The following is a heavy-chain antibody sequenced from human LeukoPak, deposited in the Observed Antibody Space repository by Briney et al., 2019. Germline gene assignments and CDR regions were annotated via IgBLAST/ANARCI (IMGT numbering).Heavy chain of an antibody. Sequence: GASVKGSCKASGYTFTGYYMHWVRQAPGQGLEWMGWINPNSGGTNYAQKFRGRVTMTRDTSISTAYMELSRLRSDDTAVYYCATWNEGVDDFDYWGQGTLVTVCS. CDR1: GYTFTGYY. J-gene: IGHJ4*02. V-gene: IGHV1-2*02. CDR3: ATWNEGVDDFDY. CDR2: INPNSGGT. D-gene: IGHD1-1*01.